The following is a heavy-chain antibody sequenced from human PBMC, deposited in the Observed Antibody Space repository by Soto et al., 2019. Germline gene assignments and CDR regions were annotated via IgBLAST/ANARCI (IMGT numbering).Heavy chain of an antibody. J-gene: IGHJ5*02. Sequence: GGSLRLSCAVSGFTFSSYGMHWVRQAPGKGLEWVAVIWYDGSNKYYADSVKGRFTISRDNSKNTLYLQMNSLRAEDTAVYYCARDPNYDILTGLANWFDPWGQGTLVTVSS. V-gene: IGHV3-33*01. CDR3: ARDPNYDILTGLANWFDP. D-gene: IGHD3-9*01. CDR1: GFTFSSYG. CDR2: IWYDGSNK.